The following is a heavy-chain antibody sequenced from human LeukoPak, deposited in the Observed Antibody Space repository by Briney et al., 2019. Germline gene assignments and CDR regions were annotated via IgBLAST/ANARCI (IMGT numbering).Heavy chain of an antibody. V-gene: IGHV1-24*01. CDR1: GYTLTELS. D-gene: IGHD5-18*01. CDR3: ATPAGNSYGTYYFDY. Sequence: ASVKVSCKVSGYTLTELSMHWVRQAPGKGLEWMGGFDPEDGETIYAQKFQGRVTMTEDTSTDTAYMELSSLRSEDTAVYYCATPAGNSYGTYYFDYWGQGTLVTVSS. J-gene: IGHJ4*02. CDR2: FDPEDGET.